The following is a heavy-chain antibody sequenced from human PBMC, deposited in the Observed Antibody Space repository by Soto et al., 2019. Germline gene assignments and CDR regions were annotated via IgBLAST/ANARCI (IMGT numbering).Heavy chain of an antibody. CDR1: GGSISSRRFY. CDR2: TYYNGDT. D-gene: IGHD1-1*01. Sequence: SETLSLTCTVSGGSISSRRFYWAWIRQPPGKGLEWIGSTYYNGDTYYNPSLKSRVTISVDTSKNQFSLRLRSVTAADSAVYYCASRRTTTLHNWGQGTLVTVSS. V-gene: IGHV4-39*01. CDR3: ASRRTTTLHN. J-gene: IGHJ4*02.